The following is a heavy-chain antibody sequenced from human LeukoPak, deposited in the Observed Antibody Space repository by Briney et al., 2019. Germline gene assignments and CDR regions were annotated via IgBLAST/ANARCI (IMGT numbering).Heavy chain of an antibody. CDR1: GYTFTSYD. J-gene: IGHJ4*02. CDR2: MNPNSGNT. CDR3: ARVQYDSSGCYYERD. Sequence: ASVKVSCKASGYTFTSYDINWVRQATGQGLEWMGWMNPNSGNTGYAQKFQGRVTMTRNTSISTAYMQLSSLRSEDTAVYYCARVQYDSSGCYYERDWGQGTLVTVSS. V-gene: IGHV1-8*01. D-gene: IGHD3-22*01.